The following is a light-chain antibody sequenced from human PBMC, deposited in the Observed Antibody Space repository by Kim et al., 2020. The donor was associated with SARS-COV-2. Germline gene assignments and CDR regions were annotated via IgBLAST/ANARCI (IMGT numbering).Light chain of an antibody. CDR3: QQYDNWPPWT. Sequence: EIVMTQSPATLSVSPGERATLSCRSSQSVASNLAWYQQKAGQAPILLIYGASTRATGIPARFSGSGSGTEFTLTISGLQSEDFAVYYCQQYDNWPPWTFGQGTKVDIK. V-gene: IGKV3-15*01. CDR2: GAS. CDR1: QSVASN. J-gene: IGKJ1*01.